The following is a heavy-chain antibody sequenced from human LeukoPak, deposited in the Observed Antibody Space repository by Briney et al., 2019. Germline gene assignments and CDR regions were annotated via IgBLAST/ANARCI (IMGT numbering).Heavy chain of an antibody. V-gene: IGHV3-21*01. CDR2: ISSSSSYI. CDR1: GFTFSSYS. J-gene: IGHJ5*02. D-gene: IGHD4-17*01. Sequence: TGGSLRLSCAASGFTFSSYSMNWVRQAPGKGLEWVSSISSSSSYIYYADSVKGRFTISRDNAKNSLYLQMNSLRAEDTAVYYCARDGGTVTTGDWFDPWGQGTLVTVSP. CDR3: ARDGGTVTTGDWFDP.